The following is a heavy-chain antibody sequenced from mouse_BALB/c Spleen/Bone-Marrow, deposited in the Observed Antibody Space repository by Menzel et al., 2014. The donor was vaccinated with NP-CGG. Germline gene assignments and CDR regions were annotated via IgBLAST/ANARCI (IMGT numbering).Heavy chain of an antibody. CDR2: ICPSDSYT. CDR3: TRSYGSSYEYYFDY. J-gene: IGHJ2*01. V-gene: IGHV1-69*02. CDR1: GYTFTSYW. Sequence: VKLVESGAELVRPGASVKLSCKASGYTFTSYWINWVKQRPGQGLEWIGNICPSDSYTNYNQKFKDKATLTVDKSSSTAYMQLSSPTSEDSAVYYCTRSYGSSYEYYFDYWGQGTTLTVSS. D-gene: IGHD1-1*01.